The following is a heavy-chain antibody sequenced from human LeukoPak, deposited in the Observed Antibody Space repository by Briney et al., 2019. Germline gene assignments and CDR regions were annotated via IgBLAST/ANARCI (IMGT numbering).Heavy chain of an antibody. Sequence: SETLSLTCTVSGDSISNYYWSWIRQPAGKGLEWIGRIYTSGSTNYNPSLKSRVTISVDTSKNQFSLKLSSVTAADTAVYYCARRRSDYGNGWYGYYFDYWGQGTLVTVSS. V-gene: IGHV4-4*07. D-gene: IGHD6-19*01. CDR3: ARRRSDYGNGWYGYYFDY. CDR2: IYTSGST. CDR1: GDSISNYY. J-gene: IGHJ4*02.